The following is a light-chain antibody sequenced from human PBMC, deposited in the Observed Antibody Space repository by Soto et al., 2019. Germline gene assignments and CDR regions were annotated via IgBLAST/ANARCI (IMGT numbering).Light chain of an antibody. CDR2: GAS. J-gene: IGKJ2*01. V-gene: IGKV1-39*01. Sequence: DIQMTQSPASLSASVGDRVTITCRASQNINTFLNWYQQKPGKAPNLLIYGASKLQSGVPSRFSGSGSGTDFTLIISSLQPEDFAAYYCQQSYSTRMYTFGQGTKLEIK. CDR3: QQSYSTRMYT. CDR1: QNINTF.